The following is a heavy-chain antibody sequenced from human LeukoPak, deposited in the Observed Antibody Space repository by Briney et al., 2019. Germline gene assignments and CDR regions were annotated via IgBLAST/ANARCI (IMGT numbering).Heavy chain of an antibody. V-gene: IGHV4-39*07. CDR1: GGSISSSSYY. J-gene: IGHJ4*02. CDR2: IYYSGST. Sequence: SETLSLTCTVSGGSISSSSYYWGWIRQPPGKGLEWIGSIYYSGSTYYNPSLKSRVTISVDTSKNQFSLKLSSVTAADTAVYYCARGSPLDYYDYWGQGTLVTVSS. CDR3: ARGSPLDYYDY.